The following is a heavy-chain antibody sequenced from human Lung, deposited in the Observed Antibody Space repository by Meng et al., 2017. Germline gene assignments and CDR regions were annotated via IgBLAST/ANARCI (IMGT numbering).Heavy chain of an antibody. V-gene: IGHV4-34*01. CDR1: GGSISGSY. Sequence: VKLQRWGVGLLRPQENLPLTCAGYGGSISGSYWSWIRQSPAKGLEWIGKINHGGSTNYNPSLESRVTISVDTPKNQFSLRLTSMTVADTAVYYCARERHSTIIRGVIDFWGQGALVTVSS. D-gene: IGHD3-10*01. J-gene: IGHJ4*02. CDR3: ARERHSTIIRGVIDF. CDR2: INHGGST.